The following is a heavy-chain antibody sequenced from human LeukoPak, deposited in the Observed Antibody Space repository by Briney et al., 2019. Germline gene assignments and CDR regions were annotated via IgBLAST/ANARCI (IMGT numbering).Heavy chain of an antibody. Sequence: GGSLRLSCAASGFTFDDYAMHWVRQAPGKGLEWVSGISWNSGSIGYADSVKGRLTISRDNAKNSLYLQMNSLRAEDMALYYCAKGGTYYDFWSGYPDYFDYWGQGTLVTVSS. CDR3: AKGGTYYDFWSGYPDYFDY. V-gene: IGHV3-9*03. CDR2: ISWNSGSI. D-gene: IGHD3-3*01. CDR1: GFTFDDYA. J-gene: IGHJ4*02.